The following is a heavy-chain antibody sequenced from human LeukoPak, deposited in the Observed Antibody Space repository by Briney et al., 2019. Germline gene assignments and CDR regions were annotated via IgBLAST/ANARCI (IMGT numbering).Heavy chain of an antibody. D-gene: IGHD3-10*01. CDR3: ITAQYYYGSVRYWDNYYYGMNV. V-gene: IGHV3-15*01. Sequence: GGSLSLFCAASGFTFSNAWMSWVRQAPGRGLEWVGRIKSKTDGGITDYAAPVKGRFTISRDDSKNTLYLQMNSLKTEDTTVYYCITAQYYYGSVRYWDNYYYGMNVWGKGTTVTVSS. CDR2: IKSKTDGGIT. CDR1: GFTFSNAW. J-gene: IGHJ6*04.